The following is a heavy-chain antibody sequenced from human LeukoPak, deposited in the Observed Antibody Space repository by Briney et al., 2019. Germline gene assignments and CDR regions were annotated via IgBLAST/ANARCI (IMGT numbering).Heavy chain of an antibody. J-gene: IGHJ4*02. D-gene: IGHD5-12*01. CDR3: ARVGGAYDYDY. V-gene: IGHV1-2*02. Sequence: GASVKVSCKASGYTFTGYYMHWFRQAPGQGPEWMGWINPSSGGTKYAQKFQGRVTLTRDTSISTGYLEMSSLRSDDTAIYYCARVGGAYDYDYWGQGTLVTVSS. CDR1: GYTFTGYY. CDR2: INPSSGGT.